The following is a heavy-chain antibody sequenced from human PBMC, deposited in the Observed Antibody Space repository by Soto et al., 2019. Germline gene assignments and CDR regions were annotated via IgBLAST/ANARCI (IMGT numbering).Heavy chain of an antibody. D-gene: IGHD2-8*01. V-gene: IGHV4-31*03. CDR1: GGSISSNTYY. CDR2: IYYNGSS. CDR3: ARRYAGNFDY. J-gene: IGHJ4*02. Sequence: SETLSLTCSVSGGSISSNTYYCTWIRQHPGKGLEWIGDIYYNGSSYYNPSLKSRVTISVDTSKNQFSLKLSSVTAADTAVYYCARRYAGNFDYWGQGTLVT.